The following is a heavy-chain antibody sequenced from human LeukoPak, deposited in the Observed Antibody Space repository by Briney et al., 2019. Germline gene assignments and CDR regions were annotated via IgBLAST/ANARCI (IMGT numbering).Heavy chain of an antibody. J-gene: IGHJ4*02. V-gene: IGHV3-33*06. D-gene: IGHD3-22*01. CDR3: AKDSAFNYDSSGYADY. Sequence: PGGSLRLSCAASGFNFDGNGMHWGRLTPGKGLEWVAVVWFDGTKRDYAESVKGRFTISRDNSKNTVYLEMNRLRVGDTAIYYCAKDSAFNYDSSGYADYWGQGTLVIVSS. CDR1: GFNFDGNG. CDR2: VWFDGTKR.